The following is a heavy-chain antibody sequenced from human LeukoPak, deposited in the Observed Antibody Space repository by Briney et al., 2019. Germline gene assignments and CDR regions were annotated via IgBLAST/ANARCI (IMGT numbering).Heavy chain of an antibody. CDR2: ISAYNGNT. Sequence: ASVKVSCKAFGYTFTKEAISWVRQAPGQGLEWMGWISAYNGNTNYAQKLQGRVTMTTDTSTSTAYMELRSLRSDDTAVYYCARGDSSASYDYWGQGTLVTVSS. D-gene: IGHD6-25*01. V-gene: IGHV1-18*01. CDR3: ARGDSSASYDY. J-gene: IGHJ4*02. CDR1: GYTFTKEA.